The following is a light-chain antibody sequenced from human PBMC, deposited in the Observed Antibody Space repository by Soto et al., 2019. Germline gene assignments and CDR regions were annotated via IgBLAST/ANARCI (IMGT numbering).Light chain of an antibody. CDR3: CSYADGSIYF. CDR1: SRDVGAYDY. CDR2: YVD. J-gene: IGLJ1*01. Sequence: QPVRTQPASVSGSPGRSITISCTGTSRDVGAYDYVSWYLQYPHKAPQLLIYYVDHRPSGVSSRFSGSKSGNTASLTISGLQAEGEGDYYCCSYADGSIYFFGTGTKVTVL. V-gene: IGLV2-14*03.